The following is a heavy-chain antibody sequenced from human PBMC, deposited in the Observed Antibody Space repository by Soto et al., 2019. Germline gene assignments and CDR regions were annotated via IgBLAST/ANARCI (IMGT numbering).Heavy chain of an antibody. V-gene: IGHV2-26*01. Sequence: QVTLKESGPVLVKPPETLTLTCTVSGFSLSKARMGVSWIRQPPGKALEWLAHIFWNDERSYDTSLKHRLTISKDTSKRPVVLTLTNGVPVHTGTYSCARALREALPIYSVDSWGQGTLVTVSS. CDR2: IFWNDER. CDR1: GFSLSKARMG. D-gene: IGHD2-15*01. J-gene: IGHJ4*02. CDR3: ARALREALPIYSVDS.